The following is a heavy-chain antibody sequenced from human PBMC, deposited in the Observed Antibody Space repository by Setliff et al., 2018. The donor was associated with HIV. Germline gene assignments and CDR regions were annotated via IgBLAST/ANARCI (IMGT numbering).Heavy chain of an antibody. J-gene: IGHJ4*02. D-gene: IGHD6-19*01. Sequence: GGSLRLSCTASGFTFGDYAMNWVRQAPGKGLEWVGFIKSIAYGGTTEYAASVKGRFTISRDDSKSIAYLQMNSLKTEDTAVYYCARGVPAVTGYHFDYWGQGTLVTVSS. V-gene: IGHV3-49*04. CDR3: ARGVPAVTGYHFDY. CDR2: IKSIAYGGTT. CDR1: GFTFGDYA.